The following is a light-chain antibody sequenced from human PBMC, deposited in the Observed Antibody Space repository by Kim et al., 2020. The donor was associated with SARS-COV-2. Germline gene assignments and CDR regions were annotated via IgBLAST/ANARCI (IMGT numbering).Light chain of an antibody. CDR2: GAS. Sequence: PGKGATLSCRASQDVINNLAWYQQRPGQAPRLLIYGASTRATGISDRFSGSGTGTEFTLTISSLQSEDFAVYYCQQYKNWPPGYTFGQGTKLEI. J-gene: IGKJ2*01. V-gene: IGKV3-15*01. CDR1: QDVINN. CDR3: QQYKNWPPGYT.